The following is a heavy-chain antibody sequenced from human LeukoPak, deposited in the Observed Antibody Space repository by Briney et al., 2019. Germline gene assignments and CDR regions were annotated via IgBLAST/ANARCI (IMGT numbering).Heavy chain of an antibody. CDR1: GFAFSSYW. J-gene: IGHJ3*02. CDR2: INSDGSST. V-gene: IGHV3-74*01. CDR3: AKEPKGAAAGNDAFDI. D-gene: IGHD6-13*01. Sequence: TGGSLRLSCAASGFAFSSYWMHWVRQAPGKGLVWVSRINSDGSSTSYADSVKGRFTISRDNSKNTLYLQMNSLRAEDTAVYYCAKEPKGAAAGNDAFDIWGQGTMVTVSS.